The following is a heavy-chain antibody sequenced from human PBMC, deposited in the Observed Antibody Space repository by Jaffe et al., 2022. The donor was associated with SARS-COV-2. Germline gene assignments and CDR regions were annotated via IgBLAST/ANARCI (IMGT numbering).Heavy chain of an antibody. D-gene: IGHD3-22*01. CDR3: AREYYYDSSGLPNWFDP. CDR2: INPNSGGT. V-gene: IGHV1-2*02. Sequence: QVQLVQSGAEVKKPGASVKVSCKASGYTFTGYYMHWVRQAPGQGLEWMGWINPNSGGTNYAQKFQGRVTMTRDTSISTAYMELSRLRSDDTAVYYCAREYYYDSSGLPNWFDPWGQGTLVTVSS. CDR1: GYTFTGYY. J-gene: IGHJ5*02.